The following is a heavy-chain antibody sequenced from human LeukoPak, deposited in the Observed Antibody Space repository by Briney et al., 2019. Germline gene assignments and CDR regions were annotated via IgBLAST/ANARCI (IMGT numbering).Heavy chain of an antibody. Sequence: GGSLRLSCAASGLTFTSYAMSWVRQAPGKGLEWVSSISGSGGSTHYADSVKGRFTISRDNSKNTLYLQMNSLRAEDTAVYYCAKDHHDFWSDPVSFDYWGQGTLVTVSS. V-gene: IGHV3-23*01. D-gene: IGHD3-3*01. J-gene: IGHJ4*02. CDR1: GLTFTSYA. CDR2: ISGSGGST. CDR3: AKDHHDFWSDPVSFDY.